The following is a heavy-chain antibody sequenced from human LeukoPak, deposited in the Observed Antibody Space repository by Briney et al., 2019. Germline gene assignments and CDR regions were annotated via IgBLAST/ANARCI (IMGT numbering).Heavy chain of an antibody. CDR3: ARNVYYGSGSFYFDY. Sequence: PSETLSLTCTVPGGSISSGDYYWSWIRQPPGKGLEWIGSIYYSGSTSYNPSLKSRVTISVDTSKNQLSLKLSSVTAADTAVYYCARNVYYGSGSFYFDYWGQGTLVTVSS. CDR1: GGSISSGDYY. V-gene: IGHV4-39*07. CDR2: IYYSGST. D-gene: IGHD3-10*01. J-gene: IGHJ4*02.